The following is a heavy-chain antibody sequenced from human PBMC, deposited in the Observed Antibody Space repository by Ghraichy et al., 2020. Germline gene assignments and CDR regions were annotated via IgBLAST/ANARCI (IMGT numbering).Heavy chain of an antibody. J-gene: IGHJ6*02. CDR2: IKSKTDGGTT. Sequence: GSLRLSCAASGFTFSNAWMNWVRQAPGKGLEWVGRIKSKTDGGTTDYAAPVKGRFTISRDDSKNTLYLQMNSLKTEDTAVYYCTTDPSYGGYYYYYGMDVWGQGTTVTVSS. V-gene: IGHV3-15*07. D-gene: IGHD1-26*01. CDR3: TTDPSYGGYYYYYGMDV. CDR1: GFTFSNAW.